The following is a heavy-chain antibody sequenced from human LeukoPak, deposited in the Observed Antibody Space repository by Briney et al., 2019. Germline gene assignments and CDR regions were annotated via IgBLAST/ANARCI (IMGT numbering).Heavy chain of an antibody. CDR1: AASINNYY. Sequence: SETLSLTCPVAAASINNYYWSWIRHPPGMGLEWIGSIYKSGSTNYNPSLRSRVTISLETSRNQFSLNLSSVTAAETAVYYCGRAPAGPRYYYMQVWGRGTTVTVSS. V-gene: IGHV4-59*01. CDR2: IYKSGST. CDR3: GRAPAGPRYYYMQV. J-gene: IGHJ6*03.